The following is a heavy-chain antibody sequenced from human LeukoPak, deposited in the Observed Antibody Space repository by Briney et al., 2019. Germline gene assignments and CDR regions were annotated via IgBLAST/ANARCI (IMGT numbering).Heavy chain of an antibody. D-gene: IGHD2-21*02. J-gene: IGHJ4*02. CDR2: IWYDGSKR. CDR1: GFTFSSYG. V-gene: IGHV3-33*01. Sequence: GGSLRLSCAASGFTFSSYGMHWVRQAPGKGLEGVAVIWYDGSKRDYADSVKGRFTISRDNSKNTLYLQMNSLRAEDTAVYYCAREGAYCGGDCYSFFDSWGQGSLVTVSS. CDR3: AREGAYCGGDCYSFFDS.